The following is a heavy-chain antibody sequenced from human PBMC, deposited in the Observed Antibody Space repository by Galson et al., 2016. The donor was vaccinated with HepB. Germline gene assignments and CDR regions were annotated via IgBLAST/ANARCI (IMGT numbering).Heavy chain of an antibody. D-gene: IGHD5-18*01. CDR1: GDSISSTNW. V-gene: IGHV4-4*02. Sequence: SETLSLTCAVSGDSISSTNWWSWVRQPPLKGLEWIGEIYHSARTNYNPSLRSRVIISVDKSKNQFSLKLNSVTAADTAVYFCARGGQGTEMVYNWFDPWGPGTLVTGSS. CDR2: IYHSART. CDR3: ARGGQGTEMVYNWFDP. J-gene: IGHJ5*02.